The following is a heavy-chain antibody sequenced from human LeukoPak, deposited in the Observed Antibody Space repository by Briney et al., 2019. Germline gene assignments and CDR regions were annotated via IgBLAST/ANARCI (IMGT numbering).Heavy chain of an antibody. CDR1: GATLNIGHA. Sequence: SVKVSCKAFGATLNIGHAFIWARQAPGQGLQWMGRIIPFLGEVNYAQNFQGRVSFTADKSTATMYMEMKSLRLDDTAIYYCSPCGHAYDWFGPSGQGTLVTVSS. CDR2: IIPFLGEV. D-gene: IGHD5-12*01. J-gene: IGHJ5*02. V-gene: IGHV1-69*04. CDR3: SPCGHAYDWFGP.